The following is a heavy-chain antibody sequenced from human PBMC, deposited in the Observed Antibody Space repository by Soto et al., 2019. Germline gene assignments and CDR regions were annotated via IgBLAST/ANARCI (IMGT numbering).Heavy chain of an antibody. Sequence: PXGSRRLSCAASGFTFSSYDMHWVRQAPGKGLEWVAVISYDGSNKYYADSVKGRFTISRDNSKNTLYLQMNSLRAEDTAVYYCAKDRSRGYSYGHYGMDVWGQGSTVTVSS. CDR3: AKDRSRGYSYGHYGMDV. CDR2: ISYDGSNK. V-gene: IGHV3-30*18. J-gene: IGHJ6*02. D-gene: IGHD5-18*01. CDR1: GFTFSSYD.